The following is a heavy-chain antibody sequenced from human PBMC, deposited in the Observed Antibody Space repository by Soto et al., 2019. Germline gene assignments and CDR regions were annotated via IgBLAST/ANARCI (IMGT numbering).Heavy chain of an antibody. J-gene: IGHJ6*03. Sequence: PGGSLRLSCAASGFTFDDYAMHWVRQAPGKGLEWVSGISWNSSSIGYADSVKGRFTISRDNAKNSLYLQMNSLRAEDTAVYYCARPPSGYSNYVGLYYYYYMDVWGKGTTVTVSS. CDR2: ISWNSSSI. CDR3: ARPPSGYSNYVGLYYYYYMDV. V-gene: IGHV3-9*01. CDR1: GFTFDDYA. D-gene: IGHD4-4*01.